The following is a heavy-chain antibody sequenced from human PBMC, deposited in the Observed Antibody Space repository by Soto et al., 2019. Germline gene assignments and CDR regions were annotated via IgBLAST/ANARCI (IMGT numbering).Heavy chain of an antibody. J-gene: IGHJ5*02. D-gene: IGHD6-19*01. Sequence: EVQLVESGGGLVQPGGSLRLSCAASGFTFSSYEMNWVRQAPGKGLEWVSYISSSGSTIYYADSVKGRFTISRDNAKNSLYLQMNSLRAEDTAVYYCARAGGPAVADPRFDPWGQGTLVTVSS. CDR2: ISSSGSTI. V-gene: IGHV3-48*03. CDR1: GFTFSSYE. CDR3: ARAGGPAVADPRFDP.